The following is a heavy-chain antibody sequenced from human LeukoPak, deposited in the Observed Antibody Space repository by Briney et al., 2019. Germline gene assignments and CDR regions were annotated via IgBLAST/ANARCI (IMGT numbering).Heavy chain of an antibody. CDR1: GGSISSSSYY. V-gene: IGHV4-39*07. Sequence: PSETLSLTCTVSGGSISSSSYYWDWIRQPPGKGLEWIGSIYYSGSTYYNPSLKSRVTISVDTSENQFSLRLSSVTAADTAIYYCASTRRFHLSKFDYWGQGTLVTVSS. D-gene: IGHD3-10*01. J-gene: IGHJ4*02. CDR3: ASTRRFHLSKFDY. CDR2: IYYSGST.